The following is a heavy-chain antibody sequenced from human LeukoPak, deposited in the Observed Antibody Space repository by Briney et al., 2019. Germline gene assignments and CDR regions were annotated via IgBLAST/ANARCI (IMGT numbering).Heavy chain of an antibody. Sequence: GASVKVSCKASGYTSTGYFLHWLRQAPGQGLEWMGWINPVSGVTNCAQKFQGRFTMTRDTSISTVYMELSRVRSDDTAVYYCARGGGTDFTKGEWHWGQGTLVTVSS. CDR3: ARGGGTDFTKGEWH. D-gene: IGHD3-16*01. CDR2: INPVSGVT. J-gene: IGHJ4*02. V-gene: IGHV1-2*02. CDR1: GYTSTGYF.